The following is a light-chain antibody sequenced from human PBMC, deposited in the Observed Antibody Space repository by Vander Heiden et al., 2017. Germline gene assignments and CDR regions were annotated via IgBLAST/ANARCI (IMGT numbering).Light chain of an antibody. Sequence: DIQMTQSPSSLSASVVDRVTITCRASQGISTYLNWYQQKPGKAPKLLIYDASRLQSGVPSRFRSSGSATDFSLTISSLKPEDFATYYCQQSHSVPNTFGQGTKLESK. CDR3: QQSHSVPNT. V-gene: IGKV1-39*01. CDR1: QGISTY. CDR2: DAS. J-gene: IGKJ2*01.